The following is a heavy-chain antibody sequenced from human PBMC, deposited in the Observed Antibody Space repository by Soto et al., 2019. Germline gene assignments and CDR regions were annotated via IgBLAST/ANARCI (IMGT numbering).Heavy chain of an antibody. CDR1: GYTFTSYA. V-gene: IGHV1-3*01. Sequence: ASVKVSCKASGYTFTSYAMHWVRQAPGQRLEWMGWINAGNGNTKYSQKFQGRVTITRDTSASTAYMELSSLRSEDTAVYYCARALDIVVVPAASDAFDISGQGTMVPVSS. CDR2: INAGNGNT. CDR3: ARALDIVVVPAASDAFDI. D-gene: IGHD2-2*03. J-gene: IGHJ3*02.